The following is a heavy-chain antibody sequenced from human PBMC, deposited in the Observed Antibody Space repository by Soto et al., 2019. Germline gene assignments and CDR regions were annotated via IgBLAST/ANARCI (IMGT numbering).Heavy chain of an antibody. CDR2: IYYSGST. D-gene: IGHD6-19*01. V-gene: IGHV4-39*01. J-gene: IGHJ5*02. CDR3: ASSLVAYIAVADTVNWFDP. Sequence: SETLSLTCTVSGGSISSSSYYWGWIRQPPGKGLEWIGSIYYSGSTYYNPSLKSRVTISVDTSKNQFSLKLSSVTAADTAVYYCASSLVAYIAVADTVNWFDPWGQGTLVTVSS. CDR1: GGSISSSSYY.